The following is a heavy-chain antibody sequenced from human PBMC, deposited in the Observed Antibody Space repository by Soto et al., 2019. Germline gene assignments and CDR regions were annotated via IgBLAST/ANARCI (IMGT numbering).Heavy chain of an antibody. V-gene: IGHV4-30-2*01. CDR2: IYQSGVT. CDR1: GDSYSISTYS. Sequence: SETLSLTCNMSGDSYSISTYSWSWIRQPPGKALQWIGFIYQSGVTSYTPSLASRVSISIDRSNNQCSLKLKSVTAADTAVYFCAGMPYTSGLRFDPWGPGTLVTVSS. CDR3: AGMPYTSGLRFDP. J-gene: IGHJ5*02. D-gene: IGHD6-19*01.